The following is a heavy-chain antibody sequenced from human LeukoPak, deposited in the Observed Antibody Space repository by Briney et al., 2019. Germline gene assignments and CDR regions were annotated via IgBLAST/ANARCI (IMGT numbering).Heavy chain of an antibody. D-gene: IGHD3-22*01. CDR3: TRRSGYNFDY. V-gene: IGHV3-73*01. J-gene: IGHJ4*02. CDR2: IRSKANSYAT. Sequence: GGSLRLSCAASGFTFSGSAMHWVRQASGKGPEWVGRIRSKANSYATAYAASVKGRFTISRDDSKNTAYLQMSSLKTEDTAVYYCTRRSGYNFDYWGQGTLVTVSS. CDR1: GFTFSGSA.